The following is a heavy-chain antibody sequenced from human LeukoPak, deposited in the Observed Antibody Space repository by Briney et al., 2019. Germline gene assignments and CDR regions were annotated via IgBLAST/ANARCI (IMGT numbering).Heavy chain of an antibody. D-gene: IGHD2/OR15-2a*01. CDR1: GGSLSSSTYY. J-gene: IGHJ4*02. CDR3: ARLPKGLYDYAY. Sequence: KPSENLFLNCTVSGGSLSSSTYYWGWIPPPPGKGPEWIGTIYYSGSTYYNPSLKSRVTISGDASKNHFSLNLTSMTAADTAVYYCARLPKGLYDYAYWGQGTLVTVSS. V-gene: IGHV4-39*02. CDR2: IYYSGST.